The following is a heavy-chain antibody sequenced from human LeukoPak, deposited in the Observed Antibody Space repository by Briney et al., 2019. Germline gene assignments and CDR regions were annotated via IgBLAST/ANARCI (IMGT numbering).Heavy chain of an antibody. CDR3: AREGGWNDFDY. V-gene: IGHV3-48*03. J-gene: IGHJ4*02. D-gene: IGHD1-1*01. Sequence: SGGSLRLSCAASGLTFSSYAMNWVRQAPGKGLEWVSYISSSGNLIHYADSVKGRFTFSRDNARNSLYLQMNSLRADDTAIYYCAREGGWNDFDYWGQGTLVTVSS. CDR1: GLTFSSYA. CDR2: ISSSGNLI.